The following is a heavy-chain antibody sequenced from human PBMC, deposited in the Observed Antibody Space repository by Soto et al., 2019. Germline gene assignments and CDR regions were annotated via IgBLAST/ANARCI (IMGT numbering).Heavy chain of an antibody. Sequence: QVQLQESGPGLVKPSDTLSLTCAVSGYSISSSNWWGWIRQPPGKGLEWIGYIYYSGTTYYNPSLKSRVTLSVDTSKNQFSLKLTSVTAVDTAVYYWARREIQGPIDYWGQGTLVTVSS. D-gene: IGHD1-26*01. CDR1: GYSISSSNW. V-gene: IGHV4-28*01. J-gene: IGHJ4*02. CDR2: IYYSGTT. CDR3: ARREIQGPIDY.